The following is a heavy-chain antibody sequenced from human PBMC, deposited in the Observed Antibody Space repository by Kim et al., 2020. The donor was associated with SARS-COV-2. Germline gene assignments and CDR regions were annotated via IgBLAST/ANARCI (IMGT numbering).Heavy chain of an antibody. D-gene: IGHD3-9*01. CDR2: ISRSGTTI. CDR1: GFTFSSYE. V-gene: IGHV3-48*03. CDR3: AREGLEVLLSGYYCSHFDF. J-gene: IGHJ4*02. Sequence: GGSLRLSCTVSGFTFSSYEMNWLRQAPGKGLEWVSYISRSGTTIYYADSVRGRFTISRDNTENSLYLQMNSLRAEDTAVYYCAREGLEVLLSGYYCSHFDFWGQGALVTVSS.